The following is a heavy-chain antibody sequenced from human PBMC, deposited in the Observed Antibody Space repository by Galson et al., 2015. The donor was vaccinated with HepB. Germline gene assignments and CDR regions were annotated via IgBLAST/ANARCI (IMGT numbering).Heavy chain of an antibody. D-gene: IGHD6-13*01. V-gene: IGHV5-10-1*01. CDR3: ARGAGHPANIAFDY. J-gene: IGHJ4*02. Sequence: QSGAEVKKPGESLRISCEGSGYSFIHYWITWVRQMPGQGLEWMGSIDPSDSYTNYSPSFQGHVSISADKSISTAYLQWRSLKVSDTAMYYCARGAGHPANIAFDYWGQGTLVTVSS. CDR1: GYSFIHYW. CDR2: IDPSDSYT.